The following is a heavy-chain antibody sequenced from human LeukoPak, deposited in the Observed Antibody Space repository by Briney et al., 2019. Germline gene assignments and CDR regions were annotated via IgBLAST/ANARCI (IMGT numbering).Heavy chain of an antibody. CDR2: ISSSSTYI. V-gene: IGHV3-21*01. Sequence: GGSLRLSCAASGFTFSSYSMNWVRQAPGKGLEWVSSISSSSTYIYYADSVKGRFTISRDNAKNSLFLQMNSLRAEDTAVYYCARDTRGDVYDILPGYYNDYWGQGTLVTVSS. J-gene: IGHJ4*02. CDR3: ARDTRGDVYDILPGYYNDY. CDR1: GFTFSSYS. D-gene: IGHD3-9*01.